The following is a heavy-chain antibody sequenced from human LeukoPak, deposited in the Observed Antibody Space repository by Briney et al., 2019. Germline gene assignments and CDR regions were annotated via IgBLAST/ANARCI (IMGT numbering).Heavy chain of an antibody. CDR3: AREDGSSPYFDY. CDR1: GFTFGSYS. D-gene: IGHD6-6*01. CDR2: ISSSSSYI. Sequence: GGSLRLSCAASGFTFGSYSMNWVRQAPGKGLEWVSSISSSSSYIYYADSVKGRFTISRDNAKNSLYLQMNSLRAEDTAVYYCAREDGSSPYFDYWGQGTLVTVSS. V-gene: IGHV3-21*01. J-gene: IGHJ4*02.